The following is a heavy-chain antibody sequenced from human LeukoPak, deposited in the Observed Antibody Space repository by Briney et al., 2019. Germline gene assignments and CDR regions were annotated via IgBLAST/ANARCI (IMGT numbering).Heavy chain of an antibody. J-gene: IGHJ4*02. CDR1: GGTLSSYA. CDR2: IIPIFGTA. D-gene: IGHD6-19*01. CDR3: ARMGGVAGSDY. Sequence: SVEVSFQGSGGTLSSYAISWGRQGPGQRLEWMGGIIPIFGTANYAQKFQGRVTITADKSTSTAYMELSSLRSEDTAVYYCARMGGVAGSDYWGQGTLVTVSS. V-gene: IGHV1-69*06.